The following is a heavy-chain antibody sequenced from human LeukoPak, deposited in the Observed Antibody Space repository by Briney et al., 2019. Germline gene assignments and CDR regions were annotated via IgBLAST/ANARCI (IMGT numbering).Heavy chain of an antibody. Sequence: ASVKVSCKASGYTFTGYYMHWVRQAPGQGLEWMGWITPNSGGTHYAQKFQGRVNMTRDTSISTAYMELSRLRSDDTAVYYCARDTSLLVQTYYYDSSGYPNDYWGQGTLVTVSS. CDR1: GYTFTGYY. D-gene: IGHD3-22*01. V-gene: IGHV1-2*02. J-gene: IGHJ4*02. CDR2: ITPNSGGT. CDR3: ARDTSLLVQTYYYDSSGYPNDY.